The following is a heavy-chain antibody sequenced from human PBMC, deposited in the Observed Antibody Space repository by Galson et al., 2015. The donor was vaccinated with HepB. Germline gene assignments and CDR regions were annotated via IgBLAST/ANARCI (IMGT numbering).Heavy chain of an antibody. CDR3: ASPFCTGGSCYPLWY. Sequence: SLRLSCAASGFTVSNTYMNWARQAPGKGLEWVSVIYSGGATYYADSVKGRFTISRDNSKNTLYLHVNNLRAEDTAMYYCASPFCTGGSCYPLWYWGQGTLVTVSS. D-gene: IGHD2-15*01. V-gene: IGHV3-53*01. CDR2: IYSGGAT. J-gene: IGHJ4*02. CDR1: GFTVSNTY.